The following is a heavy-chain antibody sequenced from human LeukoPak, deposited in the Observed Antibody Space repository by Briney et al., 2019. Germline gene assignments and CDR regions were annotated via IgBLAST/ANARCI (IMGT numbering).Heavy chain of an antibody. CDR1: GFTFGSHA. D-gene: IGHD3-3*01. CDR2: IRRNSLDM. Sequence: GGSLRLSCVASGFTFGSHAMNWVRQAPGKGLEWVSSIRRNSLDMYYADSLKGRFTISRDNAKKSLYLQMHSLRAEDTAVYYCARDKVGQDFWSGYSAFWGQGTLVTVSS. V-gene: IGHV3-21*01. J-gene: IGHJ4*02. CDR3: ARDKVGQDFWSGYSAF.